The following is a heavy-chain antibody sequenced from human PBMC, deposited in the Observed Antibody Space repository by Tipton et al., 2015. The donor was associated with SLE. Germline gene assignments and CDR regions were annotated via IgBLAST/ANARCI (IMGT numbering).Heavy chain of an antibody. J-gene: IGHJ3*02. CDR3: ARGGYRSGRMGFDI. V-gene: IGHV4-34*01. Sequence: LRLSCAVYGGSFRDYFWTWIRQPPGKGLEWIGEIGHSGGTNYNPSLKSRVTISVDTSKSQFSLKLSSVTAADTAVYYCARGGYRSGRMGFDIWGQGTMVTVSS. D-gene: IGHD6-19*01. CDR1: GGSFRDYF. CDR2: IGHSGGT.